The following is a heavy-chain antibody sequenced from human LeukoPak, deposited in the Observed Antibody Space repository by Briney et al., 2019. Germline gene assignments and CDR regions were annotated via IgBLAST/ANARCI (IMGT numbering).Heavy chain of an antibody. D-gene: IGHD6-19*01. CDR2: ISGSGGST. CDR1: GFTFSSYG. V-gene: IGHV3-23*01. J-gene: IGHJ4*02. CDR3: AKDPGVFSSGEVVY. Sequence: GGSLRLSCAASGFTFSSYGMSWVRQAPGKGLEWVSAISGSGGSTYYADSVKGRFTISRDNSKNTLYLQMNSLRAEDTAVYYCAKDPGVFSSGEVVYWGQGTLVTASS.